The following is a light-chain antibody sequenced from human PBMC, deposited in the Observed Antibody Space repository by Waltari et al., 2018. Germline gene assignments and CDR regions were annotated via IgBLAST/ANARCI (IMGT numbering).Light chain of an antibody. CDR1: QSVLYSSNNKNY. CDR3: QQYYSTPFT. J-gene: IGKJ3*01. Sequence: DIVMTQSPDSLAVSLGERATINCKSSQSVLYSSNNKNYLAWYQQKPGQPPKLLIYWACTRESGVHDRFSGSGSGTDFTLTISSLQAEDVAVYYCQQYYSTPFTFGPGTRVDIK. V-gene: IGKV4-1*01. CDR2: WAC.